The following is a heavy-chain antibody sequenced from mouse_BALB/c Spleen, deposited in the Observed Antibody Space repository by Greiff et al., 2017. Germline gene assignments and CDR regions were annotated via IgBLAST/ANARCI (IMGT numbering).Heavy chain of an antibody. Sequence: EVQRVESGGDLVKPGGSLKLSCAASGFTFSSYGMSWVRQTPDKRLEWVATISSGGSYTYYPDSVKGRFTISRDNAKNTLYLQMSSLKSEDTAMYYCARQNSTKTSYYAMDYWGQGTSVTVSS. J-gene: IGHJ4*01. D-gene: IGHD2-1*01. V-gene: IGHV5-6*01. CDR1: GFTFSSYG. CDR3: ARQNSTKTSYYAMDY. CDR2: ISSGGSYT.